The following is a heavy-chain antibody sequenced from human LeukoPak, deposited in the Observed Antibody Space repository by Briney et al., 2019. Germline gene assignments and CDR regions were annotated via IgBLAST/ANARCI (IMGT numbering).Heavy chain of an antibody. J-gene: IGHJ6*03. D-gene: IGHD2-8*01. CDR3: ARSAGHCSNGICFTDYYMDV. CDR1: GYSFTEHY. CDR2: INCNSGDA. V-gene: IGHV1-2*02. Sequence: ASVKVSCKASGYSFTEHYIYWVRQAPGQGLEWVGRINCNSGDANSAQKFQGRVTMTRDTSVSTAYMDLSSVTSDDTAVYFCARSAGHCSNGICFTDYYMDVWGRGTTVTVSS.